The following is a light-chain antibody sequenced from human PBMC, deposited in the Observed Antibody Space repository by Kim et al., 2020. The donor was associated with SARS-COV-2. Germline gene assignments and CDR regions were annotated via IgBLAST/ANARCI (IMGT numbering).Light chain of an antibody. Sequence: SYELTQAPSVSVSPGQTVSITCSGDKLGNKYACWYQQKPGQSPVLVIYQDTKRPSGIPERFSGSNSGNTATLTISGTQAMDEGDYYCQAWDSSTVVFGGGTQLTVL. V-gene: IGLV3-1*01. CDR3: QAWDSSTVV. J-gene: IGLJ2*01. CDR1: KLGNKY. CDR2: QDT.